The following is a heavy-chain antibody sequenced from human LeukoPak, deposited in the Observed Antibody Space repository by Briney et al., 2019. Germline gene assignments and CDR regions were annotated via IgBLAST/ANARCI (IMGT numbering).Heavy chain of an antibody. V-gene: IGHV3-7*01. D-gene: IGHD3-3*01. Sequence: GGSLRLSCATSGFTFSSYWMSWVRQAPGKGLEWVANIKEDGSEKYYVDSVKGRFTISRDNAKNSLYLQMNSLRVENTAVYYCARGGNDFWSGYPPSFDYWGQGTLVTVSS. CDR2: IKEDGSEK. CDR1: GFTFSSYW. CDR3: ARGGNDFWSGYPPSFDY. J-gene: IGHJ4*02.